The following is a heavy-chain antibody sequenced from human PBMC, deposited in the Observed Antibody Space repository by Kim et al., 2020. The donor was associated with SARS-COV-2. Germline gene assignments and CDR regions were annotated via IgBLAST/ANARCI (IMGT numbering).Heavy chain of an antibody. CDR1: GGTFSSYA. J-gene: IGHJ3*02. Sequence: SVKVSCKASGGTFSSYAISWVRQAPGQGLEWMGGIIPIFGTATYAQKFQGRVTITADESTSTAYMELSSLRSEDTAVYYCARDRGYCSGGSCYSDADYGGNSWELDAFDIWGQGTMVTVSS. CDR2: IIPIFGTA. V-gene: IGHV1-69*13. D-gene: IGHD2-15*01. CDR3: ARDRGYCSGGSCYSDADYGGNSWELDAFDI.